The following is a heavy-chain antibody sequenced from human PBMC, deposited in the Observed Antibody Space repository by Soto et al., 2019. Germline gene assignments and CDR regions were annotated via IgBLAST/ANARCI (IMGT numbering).Heavy chain of an antibody. CDR3: AREGVTMVRGVRSGNDY. V-gene: IGHV1-69*06. Sequence: QVQLVQSGAEVKKPGSSVKVSCKASGGTFSSYAISWVRQAPGQGLEWMGGIIPIFGTANYAQKFQGRVTITADTSTITAYMELSSLRSEDTAVYYCAREGVTMVRGVRSGNDYWGQGTLVTVSS. CDR2: IIPIFGTA. D-gene: IGHD3-10*01. J-gene: IGHJ4*02. CDR1: GGTFSSYA.